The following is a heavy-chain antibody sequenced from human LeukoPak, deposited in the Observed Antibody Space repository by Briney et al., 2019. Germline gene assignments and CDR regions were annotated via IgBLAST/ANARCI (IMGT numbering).Heavy chain of an antibody. CDR3: ARAMATGVTLRGFFDY. V-gene: IGHV4-39*02. CDR2: IDYSGST. D-gene: IGHD1-1*01. CDR1: GDSISTGGDY. Sequence: PSGTLSLTCSVSGDSISTGGDYWGWFRRPPGKGLEWIGNIDYSGSTYYSPSLRGRVTITVDTSKNSFSLKVNSLTAADTAVYYCARAMATGVTLRGFFDYWGQGTLVTVSS. J-gene: IGHJ4*02.